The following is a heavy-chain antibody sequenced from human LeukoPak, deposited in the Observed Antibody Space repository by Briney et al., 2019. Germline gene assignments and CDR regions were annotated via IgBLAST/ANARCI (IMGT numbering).Heavy chain of an antibody. Sequence: GGSLRLSCAASGFTFSSYSMNWVRQAPGKGLEWVSYISSSSTIYYADSVKGRFTISRDNAKNSLYLQMNSLRDEDTAVYYCARAYYDRGNWFDPWGQGTLVTVSS. V-gene: IGHV3-48*02. CDR2: ISSSSTI. CDR1: GFTFSSYS. D-gene: IGHD3-22*01. CDR3: ARAYYDRGNWFDP. J-gene: IGHJ5*02.